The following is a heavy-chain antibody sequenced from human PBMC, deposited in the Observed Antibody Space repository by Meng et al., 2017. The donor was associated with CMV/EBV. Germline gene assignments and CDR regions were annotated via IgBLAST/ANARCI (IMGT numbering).Heavy chain of an antibody. CDR3: ARRYLRDIVVVTHYCYGMDV. CDR1: GFTFSSYS. V-gene: IGHV3-21*01. D-gene: IGHD2-2*01. CDR2: ISSSSSYI. J-gene: IGHJ6*02. Sequence: GESLKISCAASGFTFSSYSMNWVRQAPGKGLEWVSSISSSSSYIYYADSVKGRFTISRDNAKNSLYLQMNSLRAEDTAVYYCARRYLRDIVVVTHYCYGMDVWGQGTTVTVSS.